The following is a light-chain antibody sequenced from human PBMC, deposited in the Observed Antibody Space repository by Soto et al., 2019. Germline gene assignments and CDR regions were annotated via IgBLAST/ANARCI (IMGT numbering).Light chain of an antibody. J-gene: IGKJ1*01. CDR1: QGVSSW. V-gene: IGKV1-5*03. CDR3: QQYITYSRT. CDR2: KAS. Sequence: DIQMTQSPSTLSASLGDRVTITCRASQGVSSWLAWYQQKPGKAPKLLIYKASSLKSGVPSRFSGSGSGTEFTLTISSLQPDDFATYYCQQYITYSRTFGQGTKVDIK.